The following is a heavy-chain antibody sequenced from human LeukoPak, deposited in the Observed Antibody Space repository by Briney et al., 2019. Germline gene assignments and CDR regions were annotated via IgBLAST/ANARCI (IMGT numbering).Heavy chain of an antibody. CDR1: GFNVSSYY. CDR2: IYSGGTT. Sequence: GGSLRPSCAASGFNVSSYYMNWVRQAPGKGLEWVSVIYSGGTTHYADSVRGRFSISRHNSKNTPYLQMNSLRTEDTAVYYCARDRGRWDLHDWGQGTLVTVSS. D-gene: IGHD1-26*01. J-gene: IGHJ4*02. V-gene: IGHV3-53*04. CDR3: ARDRGRWDLHD.